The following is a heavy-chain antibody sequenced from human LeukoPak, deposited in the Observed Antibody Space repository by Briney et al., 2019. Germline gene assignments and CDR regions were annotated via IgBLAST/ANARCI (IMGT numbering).Heavy chain of an antibody. D-gene: IGHD2-8*02. CDR2: LFTTGTTGHSPAL. V-gene: IGHV4-4*07. CDR3: ARVGSTDWYFDL. J-gene: IGHJ2*01. CDR1: GVSLKNSF. Sequence: SETLSLTCAVSGVSLKNSFWNWIRQPAGKRLEWIGRLFTTGTTGHSPALNYNPSLRSRVSMSVDVSKNQFSLTLTSVTAADTAVYYCARVGSTDWYFDLWGRGSPVTVSS.